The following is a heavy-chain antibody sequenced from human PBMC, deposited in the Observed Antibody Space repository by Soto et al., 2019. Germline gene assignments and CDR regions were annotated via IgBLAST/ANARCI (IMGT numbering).Heavy chain of an antibody. J-gene: IGHJ4*03. D-gene: IGHD2-15*01. CDR1: GDSISGYY. CDR3: ARERLFCPGGNCHCYFDY. V-gene: IGHV4-59*01. CDR2: IYFSGTT. Sequence: SETLSLTCTGSGDSISGYYWSWVRQTPGEGLEWIGYIYFSGTTNYNPSLKSRVTMSVDTSKDQFSLNLSSVTVADTAVYYCARERLFCPGGNCHCYFDYWGQGTLVTVSS.